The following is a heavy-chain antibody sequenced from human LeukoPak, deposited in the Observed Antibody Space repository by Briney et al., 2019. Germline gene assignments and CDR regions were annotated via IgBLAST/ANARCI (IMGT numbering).Heavy chain of an antibody. Sequence: SQTLSLTCAISGDSVSSNSAAWNWIRQSPSRGLEWLGRTYYRSKWYNDYAVSVKSRITINPDTSKNQFSLQLNSVTPEDTAVFSCARGGPYYYDRSGYVYGGRGPLVTVS. J-gene: IGHJ4*02. CDR2: TYYRSKWYN. V-gene: IGHV6-1*01. CDR1: GDSVSSNSAA. D-gene: IGHD3-22*01. CDR3: ARGGPYYYDRSGYVY.